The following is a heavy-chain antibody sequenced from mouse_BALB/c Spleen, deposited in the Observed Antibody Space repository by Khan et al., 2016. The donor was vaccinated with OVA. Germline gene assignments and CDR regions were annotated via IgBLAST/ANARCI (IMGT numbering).Heavy chain of an antibody. J-gene: IGHJ4*01. CDR3: ARDGSRYNYAMDY. D-gene: IGHD2-3*01. CDR1: GYSITSDYA. Sequence: EVQLQESGPGLVKPSQSLSLTSTVTGYSITSDYAWNWIRQFPGNKLEWMGSINYSGSTNYNPSLKSRISITRDTSKNQFFLQLNSVTTEDTATYYCARDGSRYNYAMDYWGQGTAVTVSS. CDR2: INYSGST. V-gene: IGHV3-2*02.